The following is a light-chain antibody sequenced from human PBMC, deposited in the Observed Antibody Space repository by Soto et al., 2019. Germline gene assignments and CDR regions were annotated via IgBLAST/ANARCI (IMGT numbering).Light chain of an antibody. Sequence: QLVLTQPPSVSGAPGQRVTISCTGSSSNIGAGYDVHWYQQLPGTAPKLLIYGNSNRPSGVPDRFSGSKSGTSASLAITGLQAEDEADYYCQSYDSRLSAYVVFGGGTKLTVL. J-gene: IGLJ2*01. CDR2: GNS. V-gene: IGLV1-40*01. CDR1: SSNIGAGYD. CDR3: QSYDSRLSAYVV.